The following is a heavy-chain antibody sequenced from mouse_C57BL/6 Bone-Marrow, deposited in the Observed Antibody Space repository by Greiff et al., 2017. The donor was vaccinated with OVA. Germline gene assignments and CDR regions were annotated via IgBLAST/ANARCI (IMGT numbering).Heavy chain of an antibody. CDR3: ARGGDYGSSLFDY. D-gene: IGHD1-1*01. Sequence: QVQLQQSGAELVKPGASVKMSCKASGYTFTSYWITWVKQRPGQGLEWIGDIYPGSGSTNYNEKFKSKATLTVDTSSSTAYMQLSSLTSEDSAVYYCARGGDYGSSLFDYWGQGTTLTVSS. CDR2: IYPGSGST. J-gene: IGHJ2*01. V-gene: IGHV1-55*01. CDR1: GYTFTSYW.